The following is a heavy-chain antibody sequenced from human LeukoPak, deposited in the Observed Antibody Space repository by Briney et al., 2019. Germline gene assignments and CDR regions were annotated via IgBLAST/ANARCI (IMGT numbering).Heavy chain of an antibody. Sequence: GGSLRLSCAASGITFSSYWMSWVRQAPGKGLEWVANIKQDGSEKYYVDSVKGRFTISRDNAKNSLYLQMNSLRAEDTAVYYCAREVVVVAATSFDYWGQGTLVTVSS. D-gene: IGHD2-15*01. CDR1: GITFSSYW. CDR2: IKQDGSEK. V-gene: IGHV3-7*01. CDR3: AREVVVVAATSFDY. J-gene: IGHJ4*02.